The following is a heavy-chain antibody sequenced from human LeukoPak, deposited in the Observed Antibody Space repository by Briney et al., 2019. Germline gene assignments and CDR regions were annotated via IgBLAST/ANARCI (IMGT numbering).Heavy chain of an antibody. CDR3: ARLGSTFDI. Sequence: PSGTLSLTRTVSGGSLSSYYWTWIRQPPGKGLEWIGYIFYSGGSNYNPSLKSRVTISVDTSKNHFSLKLSSVTAADTAVYYCARLGSTFDIWGQGTMVTVSS. V-gene: IGHV4-59*08. CDR2: IFYSGGS. D-gene: IGHD2-2*01. CDR1: GGSLSSYY. J-gene: IGHJ3*02.